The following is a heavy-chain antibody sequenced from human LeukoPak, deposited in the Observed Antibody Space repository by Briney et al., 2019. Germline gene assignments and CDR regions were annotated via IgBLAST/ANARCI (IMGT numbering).Heavy chain of an antibody. CDR3: ARLYRGSRYYFDY. Sequence: SSETLSLTCTVSGGSISSSSYYWGWTRQPPGKGLEYIANMCYSGSTYYNPSLKSRVTISVDTSKNQFSLKLSSVTAADTAVYYCARLYRGSRYYFDYWGQGTLVTVSS. D-gene: IGHD3-10*01. V-gene: IGHV4-39*01. CDR1: GGSISSSSYY. J-gene: IGHJ4*02. CDR2: MCYSGST.